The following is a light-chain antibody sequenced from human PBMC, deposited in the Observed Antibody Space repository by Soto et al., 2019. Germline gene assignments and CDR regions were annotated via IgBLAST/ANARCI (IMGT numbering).Light chain of an antibody. CDR1: QDISKY. V-gene: IGKV1-33*01. CDR3: QQYLSLLT. Sequence: DIQMTQSPSYLPASVGDRVTISCQARQDISKYVNWYQQKPGKAPKLLIYTTSNLETGVPSRFSASGSGKQFTFTIISLQPEDIATYYCQQYLSLLTFGGGTKVDIK. J-gene: IGKJ4*01. CDR2: TTS.